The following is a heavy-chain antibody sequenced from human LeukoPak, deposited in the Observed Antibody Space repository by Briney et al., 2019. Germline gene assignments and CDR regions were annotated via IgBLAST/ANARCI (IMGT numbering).Heavy chain of an antibody. CDR3: VKERSSHYFDY. CDR2: VYPDGRST. Sequence: PGGSLRLSCAASKFTFSVHAMHWVRQAPGGGLEWVAIVYPDGRSTSYAESVKGRFTISRDNSDNTLYLEMNSLRAEDTAVYYCVKERSSHYFDYWGQGILVTVSS. CDR1: KFTFSVHA. V-gene: IGHV3-33*06. J-gene: IGHJ4*02.